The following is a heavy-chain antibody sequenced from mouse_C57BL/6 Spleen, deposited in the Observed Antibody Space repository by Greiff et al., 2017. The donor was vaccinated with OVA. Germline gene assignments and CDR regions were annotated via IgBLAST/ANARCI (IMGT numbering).Heavy chain of an antibody. Sequence: EVQVVESGGDLVKPGGSLKLSCAASGFTFSSYGMSWVRQTPDKRLEWVATISSGGSYTYYPDSVKGRFTIARDNAKNTLYLQMSSLKSEDTAVYYCAELKNYWGQGTSVTVSS. J-gene: IGHJ4*01. CDR1: GFTFSSYG. CDR2: ISSGGSYT. D-gene: IGHD1-3*01. V-gene: IGHV5-6*01. CDR3: AELKNY.